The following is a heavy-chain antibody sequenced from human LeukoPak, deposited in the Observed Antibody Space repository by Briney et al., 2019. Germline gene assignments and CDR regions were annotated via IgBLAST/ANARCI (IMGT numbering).Heavy chain of an antibody. CDR3: ARIWFRGGVVWFDP. CDR2: INPNSGGT. CDR1: GYTFSGYY. D-gene: IGHD3-10*01. J-gene: IGHJ5*02. V-gene: IGHV1-2*02. Sequence: ASVKVSCKASGYTFSGYYMHWVRQAPGQGLEWMGWINPNSGGTNYAQKFQGRVTMTRDTSISTAYMELSRLRSDDTAVYYCARIWFRGGVVWFDPWGQGTLVTVSS.